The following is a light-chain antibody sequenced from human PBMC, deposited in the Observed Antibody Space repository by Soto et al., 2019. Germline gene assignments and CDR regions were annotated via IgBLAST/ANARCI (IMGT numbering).Light chain of an antibody. V-gene: IGLV1-44*01. CDR3: AAWDDSLNGNYV. CDR2: SNY. Sequence: QSVLTQPPSASGTPGQRVTISCSGSSSNIGSNTVNWYQHLPGTAPKLLIYSNYQRPSGVPDRFSGSKSGTSASLVISGLQSEDEADYYCAAWDDSLNGNYVFGTGTKVTVL. J-gene: IGLJ1*01. CDR1: SSNIGSNT.